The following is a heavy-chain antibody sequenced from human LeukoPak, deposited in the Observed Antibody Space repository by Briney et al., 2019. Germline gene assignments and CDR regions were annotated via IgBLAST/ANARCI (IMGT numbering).Heavy chain of an antibody. V-gene: IGHV1-2*02. CDR3: ARDPLITMVRGVTYYFDY. D-gene: IGHD3-10*01. J-gene: IGHJ4*02. Sequence: ASVKVSCKASGYTFTSYGISWVRQAPGQGLEWMGWINPNSGGTNYAQKFQGRVTMTRDTSISTAYMELSRLRSDDTAVYYCARDPLITMVRGVTYYFDYWGQGTLVTVSS. CDR1: GYTFTSYG. CDR2: INPNSGGT.